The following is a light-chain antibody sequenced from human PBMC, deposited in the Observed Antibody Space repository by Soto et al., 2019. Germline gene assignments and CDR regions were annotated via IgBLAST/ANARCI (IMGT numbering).Light chain of an antibody. CDR1: SSNIGAGYD. V-gene: IGLV1-40*01. J-gene: IGLJ1*01. CDR3: QSYDSSVPLSV. Sequence: QSVLTQPPSVSGAPGQRVTISCTGSSSNIGAGYDVHWYQQLPGTAPKLLIYGNSNRPSGVPDRFSGSKSGTSASLAITGLQADDESDYYCQSYDSSVPLSVFGPGAKLTVL. CDR2: GNS.